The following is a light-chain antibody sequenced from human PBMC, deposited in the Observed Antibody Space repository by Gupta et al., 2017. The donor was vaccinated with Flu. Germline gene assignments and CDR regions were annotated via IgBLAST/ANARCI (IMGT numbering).Light chain of an antibody. CDR3: VIWHSSAWV. CDR2: YKSDADK. J-gene: IGLJ2*01. Sequence: QAVLTPPASLSASPGASASLTCTLRSGINVGTSKIYWYQQKPGSPPQYLLTYKSDADKQQGSGVPSRFSGSKDASANAGILLISGLQSEDEADYYCVIWHSSAWVFGGGTKLTVL. CDR1: SGINVGTSK. V-gene: IGLV5-45*01.